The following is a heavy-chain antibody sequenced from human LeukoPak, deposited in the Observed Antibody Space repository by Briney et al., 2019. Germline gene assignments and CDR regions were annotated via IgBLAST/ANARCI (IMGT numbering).Heavy chain of an antibody. CDR3: ARDMVRGVIITDY. Sequence: ASVKASCKASGYTFTGYYMHWVRQAPGQGLEWMGWINPNSGGTNYAQKFQGRVTMTRDTSISTAYMELSRLRSDDTAVYYCARDMVRGVIITDYWGQGTLVTVSS. D-gene: IGHD3-10*01. V-gene: IGHV1-2*02. CDR1: GYTFTGYY. J-gene: IGHJ4*02. CDR2: INPNSGGT.